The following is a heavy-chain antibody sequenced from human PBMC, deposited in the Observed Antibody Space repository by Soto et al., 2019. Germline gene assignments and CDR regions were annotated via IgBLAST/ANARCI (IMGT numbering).Heavy chain of an antibody. CDR3: ARLYSSSMDV. V-gene: IGHV3-43*01. D-gene: IGHD5-18*01. Sequence: PGGSLRLSCAAPGFTFDDYTMHWVRQAPGKGLEWVSLISWDGGSTYYADSVKGRFTISRDNSKNSLYLQMNSLRTEDTALYYCARLYSSSMDVWGQGTTVTVSS. J-gene: IGHJ6*02. CDR1: GFTFDDYT. CDR2: ISWDGGST.